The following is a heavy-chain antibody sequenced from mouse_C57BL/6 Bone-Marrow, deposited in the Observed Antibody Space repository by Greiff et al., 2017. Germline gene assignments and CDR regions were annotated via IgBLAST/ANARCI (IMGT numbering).Heavy chain of an antibody. D-gene: IGHD2-4*01. J-gene: IGHJ4*01. CDR3: ARLYYDYDAYAMDY. CDR2: IYPGGGYT. Sequence: QVQLQQSGAELVRPGTSVKMSCKASGYTFTNYWIGWAKQRPGHGLEWIGDIYPGGGYTNSTEKFKGKATLTADKASSTAYMQCSSLTSEDSAIYYCARLYYDYDAYAMDYWGQGTSVTVSS. CDR1: GYTFTNYW. V-gene: IGHV1-63*01.